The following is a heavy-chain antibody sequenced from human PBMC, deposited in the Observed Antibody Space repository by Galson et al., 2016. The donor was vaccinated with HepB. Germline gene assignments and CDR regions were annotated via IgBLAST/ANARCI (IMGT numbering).Heavy chain of an antibody. Sequence: PALVKPTQTLTLTCTFSGFSLNTDGLAVGWVRQPPGKAPEWLALIYWDDDKRYTPSLKSRLTISKDTSENQVVLRMTNMDPVDTATYYCARIPRCRGDYGMDVWGQGTTVTVSS. D-gene: IGHD5-24*01. J-gene: IGHJ6*02. V-gene: IGHV2-70*19. CDR1: GFSLNTDGLA. CDR2: IYWDDDK. CDR3: ARIPRCRGDYGMDV.